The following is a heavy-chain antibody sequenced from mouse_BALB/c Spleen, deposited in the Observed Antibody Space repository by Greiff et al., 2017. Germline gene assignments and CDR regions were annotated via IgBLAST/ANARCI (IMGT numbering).Heavy chain of an antibody. CDR2: IRLKSNNYAT. CDR3: TRQGSMDY. Sequence: EVMLVESGGGLVQPGGSMKLSCVASGFTFSNYWMNWVRQSPEKGLEWVAEIRLKSNNYATHYAESVKGRFTISRDDSKSSVYLQMNNLRAEDTGIYYCTRQGSMDYWGQGTSVTVSP. V-gene: IGHV6-6*02. J-gene: IGHJ4*01. CDR1: GFTFSNYW.